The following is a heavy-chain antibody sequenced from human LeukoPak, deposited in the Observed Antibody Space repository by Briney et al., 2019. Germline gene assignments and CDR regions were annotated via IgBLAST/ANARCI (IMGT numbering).Heavy chain of an antibody. CDR2: IYYSGST. V-gene: IGHV4-30-2*01. CDR1: GGSISSGGYS. J-gene: IGHJ4*02. Sequence: PSQTLSLTCTVSGGSISSGGYSWSWIRQPPGKGLEWIGYIYYSGSTYYNPSLKSRVTISVDRSKNQFSLKLNSVTAADTAVYYCARDSSPYGDYALNYWGQGTLVTVPS. CDR3: ARDSSPYGDYALNY. D-gene: IGHD4-17*01.